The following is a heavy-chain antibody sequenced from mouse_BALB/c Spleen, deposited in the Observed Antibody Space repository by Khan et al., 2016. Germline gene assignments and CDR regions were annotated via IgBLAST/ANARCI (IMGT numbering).Heavy chain of an antibody. V-gene: IGHV1S132*01. Sequence: QVQLQQPGAELVKPGASVKLSCKTSGYTFTSYWIQWVKQRPGQGLGWIGEIFPGTGTTYYNEKFKGKATLTIDTSSSTAYTQLSSLTSEDSAVYFCARGGLRRDYYAMDYWGQGTSVTISS. CDR3: ARGGLRRDYYAMDY. CDR1: GYTFTSYW. J-gene: IGHJ4*01. D-gene: IGHD2-4*01. CDR2: IFPGTGTT.